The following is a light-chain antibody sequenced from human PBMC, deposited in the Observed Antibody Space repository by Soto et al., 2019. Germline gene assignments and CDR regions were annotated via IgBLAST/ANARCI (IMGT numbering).Light chain of an antibody. CDR3: SSYTSSSTVV. Sequence: QSVLTQPASVSGSLGQSITISCTGTSSDVGGSNYVSWYQQHPGKAPKLMIYDVSNRPSGVSNRFSGSKSGNTASLTISGLQAEDEADYYCSSYTSSSTVVFGGGTKLTVL. J-gene: IGLJ2*01. CDR1: SSDVGGSNY. CDR2: DVS. V-gene: IGLV2-14*03.